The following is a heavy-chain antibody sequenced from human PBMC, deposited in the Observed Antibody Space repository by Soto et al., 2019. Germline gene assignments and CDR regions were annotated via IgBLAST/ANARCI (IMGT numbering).Heavy chain of an antibody. CDR2: IKQDGSER. CDR3: ATDSGTSDY. V-gene: IGHV3-7*01. CDR1: GFTFSTYW. Sequence: GGSLRLSCAASGFTFSTYWMSWVRQAPGKGLEWVANIKQDGSERYYVDSVKGRFTISRDNAKNSLYLQMNNLRTEDTAVYYCATDSGTSDYWGQGTPVTVSS. D-gene: IGHD1-1*01. J-gene: IGHJ4*02.